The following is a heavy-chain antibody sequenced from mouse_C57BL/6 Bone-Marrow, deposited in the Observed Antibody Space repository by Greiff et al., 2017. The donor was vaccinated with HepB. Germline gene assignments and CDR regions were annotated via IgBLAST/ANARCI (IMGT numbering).Heavy chain of an antibody. CDR1: GYAFSSSW. CDR2: IYPGDGDT. V-gene: IGHV1-82*01. D-gene: IGHD1-1*01. CDR3: ARLITTVVEDYAMDY. J-gene: IGHJ4*01. Sequence: QVQLQQSGPELVKPGASVKISCKASGYAFSSSWMNWVKQRPGKGLEWIGRIYPGDGDTNYNGKFKGKATLTADKSSSTAYMQLSSLTSEDSAVYFCARLITTVVEDYAMDYWGQGTSVTVSS.